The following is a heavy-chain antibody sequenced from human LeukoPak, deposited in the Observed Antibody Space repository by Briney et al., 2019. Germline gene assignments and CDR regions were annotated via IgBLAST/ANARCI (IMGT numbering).Heavy chain of an antibody. Sequence: GGSLRLSCAASGFTFSSYGMHWVRQALGKGLEWVANIKQDGSEKYYVNSVKGRFTISRDNAKNSLYLQMNSLRAEDTAIYYCAREDDWNYEDYWGQGTLVTVSS. V-gene: IGHV3-7*01. CDR1: GFTFSSYG. CDR2: IKQDGSEK. CDR3: AREDDWNYEDY. J-gene: IGHJ4*02. D-gene: IGHD1-7*01.